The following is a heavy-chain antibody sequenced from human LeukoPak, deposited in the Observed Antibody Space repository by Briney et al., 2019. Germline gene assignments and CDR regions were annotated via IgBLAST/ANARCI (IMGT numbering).Heavy chain of an antibody. CDR3: TTGIDYGGGY. V-gene: IGHV3-15*05. CDR2: IKNKDEGEKT. D-gene: IGHD3-16*01. Sequence: PGGSLRLSCAASGFTFSNYGLNWVRQAPGKGLEWVGRIKNKDEGEKTDYAAPVKGRFTISRDDSKATLFLQMNSLKMEDTAIYYCTTGIDYGGGYWGQGTLVSVSS. CDR1: GFTFSNYG. J-gene: IGHJ4*02.